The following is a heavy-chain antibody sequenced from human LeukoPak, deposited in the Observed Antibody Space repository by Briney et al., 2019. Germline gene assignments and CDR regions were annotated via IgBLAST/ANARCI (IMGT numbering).Heavy chain of an antibody. CDR2: ISGSGGST. CDR3: AGALDY. V-gene: IGHV3-23*01. CDR1: GFTFSSYA. J-gene: IGHJ4*02. Sequence: GGSLRLSCAASGFTFSSYAMNWVRQAPGKGLEWVSGISGSGGSTYYADSVEGRFTISRDNSKNTLFLQMNSLRGEDTAVYYCAGALDYWGQGTLVTVSS.